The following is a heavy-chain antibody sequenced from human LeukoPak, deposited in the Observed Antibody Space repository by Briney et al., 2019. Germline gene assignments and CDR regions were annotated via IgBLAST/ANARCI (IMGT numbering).Heavy chain of an antibody. Sequence: GGSLRLSCAASGFTFSSYAMSWVRQPPGKGLEWISSTSNSGVSSHYADSVKGRFSISRDNSKNTLYLQMNSLRAEDTAVYYCAKRGSVGTLGHFDYWGQGTLVTVSS. CDR3: AKRGSVGTLGHFDY. V-gene: IGHV3-23*01. CDR1: GFTFSSYA. CDR2: TSNSGVSS. J-gene: IGHJ4*02. D-gene: IGHD6-13*01.